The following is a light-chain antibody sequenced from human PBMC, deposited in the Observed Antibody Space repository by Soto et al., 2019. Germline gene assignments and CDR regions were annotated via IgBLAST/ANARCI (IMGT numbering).Light chain of an antibody. Sequence: QSVLTQPPSASGTPGQRVTISCSGSSSNIGRNTVNWYQQLPGTAPKLLLYSNDQRPSGVPDRFSGSKSGTSASLAISGLQSEDEAEYYCAAWDGSLNGVLFGGGTKVTVL. J-gene: IGLJ2*01. CDR2: SND. V-gene: IGLV1-44*01. CDR3: AAWDGSLNGVL. CDR1: SSNIGRNT.